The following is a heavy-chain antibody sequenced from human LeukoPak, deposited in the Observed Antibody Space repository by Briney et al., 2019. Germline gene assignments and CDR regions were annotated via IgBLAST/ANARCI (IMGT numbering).Heavy chain of an antibody. D-gene: IGHD6-13*01. J-gene: IGHJ4*02. CDR3: ASIAAAAPDLYYFDY. CDR1: GGSISSYY. Sequence: SETLSLTCTVSGGSISSYYWSWIRQPPGKGLEWIGYIYYSGSTNYNPSLKSRVTISVDTSKNQFSLKVSSVTAADTAIYYCASIAAAAPDLYYFDYWGQGTLVTVSS. CDR2: IYYSGST. V-gene: IGHV4-59*08.